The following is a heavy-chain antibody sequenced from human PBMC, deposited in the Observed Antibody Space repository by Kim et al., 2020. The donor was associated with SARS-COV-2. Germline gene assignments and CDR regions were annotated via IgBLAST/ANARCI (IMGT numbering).Heavy chain of an antibody. D-gene: IGHD1-1*01. CDR3: ARDKVFRYIRTNLFDGMDV. CDR1: GFTFSSYS. J-gene: IGHJ6*02. V-gene: IGHV3-21*01. CDR2: ISSSSSYI. Sequence: GGSLRLSCAASGFTFSSYSMNWVRQAPGKGLEWVSSISSSSSYIYYADSVKGRFTISRDNAKNSLYLQMNSLRAEDTAVYYCARDKVFRYIRTNLFDGMDVWGQGTTVTVSS.